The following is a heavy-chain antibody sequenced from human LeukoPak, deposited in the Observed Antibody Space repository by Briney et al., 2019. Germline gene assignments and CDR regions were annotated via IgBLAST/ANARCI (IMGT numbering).Heavy chain of an antibody. CDR2: INPSGGST. CDR3: AKSIWEIAAAGALDH. V-gene: IGHV1-46*01. J-gene: IGHJ4*02. D-gene: IGHD6-13*01. CDR1: GYTFTSYY. Sequence: GASVKVSCKASGYTFTSYYMHWVRQAPGQGLEWMGIINPSGGSTSYAQKFQGRVTMTRDTSTSTVYMELSSLRSEDTAVYYCAKSIWEIAAAGALDHWGQGTLVTVSS.